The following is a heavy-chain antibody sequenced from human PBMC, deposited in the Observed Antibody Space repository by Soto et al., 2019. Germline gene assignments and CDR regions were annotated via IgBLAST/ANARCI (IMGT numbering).Heavy chain of an antibody. J-gene: IGHJ6*03. CDR3: ARDGCSGGSCYPYYYYYMDV. CDR2: IIPILGIA. CDR1: GGTFSSYT. D-gene: IGHD2-15*01. Sequence: SVKVSCKASGGTFSSYTISWVRQAPGQGLEWMGRIIPILGIANYAQKFQGRVTITADKSTSTAYMELSSLRSEDTAVYYCARDGCSGGSCYPYYYYYMDVWRKGTTVTV. V-gene: IGHV1-69*04.